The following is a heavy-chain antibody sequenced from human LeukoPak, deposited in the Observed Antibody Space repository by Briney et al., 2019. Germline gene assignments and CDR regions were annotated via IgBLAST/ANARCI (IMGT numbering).Heavy chain of an antibody. V-gene: IGHV4-39*07. CDR1: GGSISSSSYY. CDR2: INHSGST. Sequence: SETLSLTCTVSGGSISSSSYYWSWIRQPPGKGLEWIGEINHSGSTNYNPSLKSRVTISVDTSKNQFSLKPSSVTAADTAVYYCARRVRQWLVKGIDYWGQGTLVTVSS. CDR3: ARRVRQWLVKGIDY. J-gene: IGHJ4*02. D-gene: IGHD6-19*01.